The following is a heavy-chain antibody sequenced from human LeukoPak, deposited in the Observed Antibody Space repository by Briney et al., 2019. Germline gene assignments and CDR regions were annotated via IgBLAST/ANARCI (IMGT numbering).Heavy chain of an antibody. J-gene: IGHJ3*02. CDR2: IKQDGSEK. CDR3: ARSGYPFVYAFDI. CDR1: GFTFSIFW. Sequence: GSLRLSCAASGFTFSIFWMTWVRQAPGKGLEWVANIKQDGSEKYYVDSVKGRFTISRDNAKNSLYLQMDSLSAEDTAVYYCARSGYPFVYAFDIWGQGTMVTVSS. D-gene: IGHD3-9*01. V-gene: IGHV3-7*01.